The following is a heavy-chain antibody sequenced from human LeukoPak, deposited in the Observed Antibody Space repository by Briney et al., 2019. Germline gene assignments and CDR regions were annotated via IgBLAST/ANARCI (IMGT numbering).Heavy chain of an antibody. CDR2: IKQDGSEK. Sequence: PGGSLRLSCVASGFTFSNYWLTWVRQAPGKGLEGVANIKQDGSEKSYVDSVKGRFTISRDNAKNSLYLQMNSLRVEDTAVYYCARSAIPKTLTDRRLGNYYMDVWGKGTTVTVSS. CDR1: GFTFSNYW. CDR3: ARSAIPKTLTDRRLGNYYMDV. J-gene: IGHJ6*03. D-gene: IGHD2-2*02. V-gene: IGHV3-7*01.